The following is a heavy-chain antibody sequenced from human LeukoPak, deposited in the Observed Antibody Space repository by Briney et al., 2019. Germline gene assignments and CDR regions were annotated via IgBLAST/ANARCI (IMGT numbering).Heavy chain of an antibody. V-gene: IGHV3-9*01. CDR1: GFTFDVYA. CDR3: AKNTIRYCSGGSCYLGFDP. CDR2: ISWNSGSI. D-gene: IGHD2-15*01. J-gene: IGHJ5*02. Sequence: PGGSLRLSCAASGFTFDVYAMHWVRQAPGKGLEWVSGISWNSGSIGYADSVKGRFTISRDNAKNSLYLQMNSLRAEDTALYYCAKNTIRYCSGGSCYLGFDPWGQGTLVTVSS.